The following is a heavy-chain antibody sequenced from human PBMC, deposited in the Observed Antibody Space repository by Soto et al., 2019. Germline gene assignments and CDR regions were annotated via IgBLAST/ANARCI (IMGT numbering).Heavy chain of an antibody. CDR3: ARVGTSESFFDY. J-gene: IGHJ4*02. CDR1: GFKVSDNR. D-gene: IGHD7-27*01. V-gene: IGHV3-53*02. CDR2: LYFYGSA. Sequence: EVQLVESGGGLIQPGGSLRLSCVVSGFKVSDNRMTWVRQAPGQGLEWVSDLYFYGSANFADSVRGRFTISKDDSKNTVYLQMSKLRAEDTAVYYCARVGTSESFFDYWGQGTLVTVSP.